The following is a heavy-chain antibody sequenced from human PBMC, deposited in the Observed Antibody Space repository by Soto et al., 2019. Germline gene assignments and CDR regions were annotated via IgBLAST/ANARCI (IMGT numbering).Heavy chain of an antibody. J-gene: IGHJ5*02. CDR2: TFYIGST. Sequence: QVQLQESGPGLVKPSQTLSLTCTVSGGSISSGGYYWNWIRQHPGKGLEWIGYTFYIGSTYYHPSLQRRVTTSVDTSQPPFSLKVNTVTAADTAVYSCARSVSPWGQGTLVTVSS. V-gene: IGHV4-31*03. CDR1: GGSISSGGYY. CDR3: ARSVSP.